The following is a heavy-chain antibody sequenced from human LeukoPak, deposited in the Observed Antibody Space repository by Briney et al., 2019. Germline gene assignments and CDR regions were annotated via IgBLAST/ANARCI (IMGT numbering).Heavy chain of an antibody. J-gene: IGHJ4*02. CDR3: ARQLRSGGSCYSDY. Sequence: SETLSLTCTVSGGSISSSSYYWGWIRQPPGKGLEWIGSIYYSGSTYYNPSLKSRVTISVDTSKNQFSLKLSSVTAADTAVYYCARQLRSGGSCYSDYWGQGTLVTVSS. D-gene: IGHD2-15*01. CDR1: GGSISSSSYY. CDR2: IYYSGST. V-gene: IGHV4-39*01.